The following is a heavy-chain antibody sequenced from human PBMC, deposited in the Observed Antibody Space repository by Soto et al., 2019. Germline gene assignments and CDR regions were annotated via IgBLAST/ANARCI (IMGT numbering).Heavy chain of an antibody. CDR2: INSDGSST. V-gene: IGHV3-74*01. CDR3: ASEDRYYDFWSGYYRGFDP. CDR1: GFTFSSYW. Sequence: PGGALRLSCAASGFTFSSYWMHWVRQAPGKGLVWVSRINSDGSSTSYADSVKGRFTISRDNAKNTLYLQMNSLRAEDTAVYYCASEDRYYDFWSGYYRGFDPWGQGTLVTVSS. J-gene: IGHJ5*02. D-gene: IGHD3-3*01.